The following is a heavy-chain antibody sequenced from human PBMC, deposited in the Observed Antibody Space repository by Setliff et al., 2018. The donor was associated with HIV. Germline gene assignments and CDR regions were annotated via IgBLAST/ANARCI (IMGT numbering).Heavy chain of an antibody. CDR1: GGSISSYY. CDR3: ARLSGDYYYFDY. J-gene: IGHJ4*02. CDR2: IYTSGST. V-gene: IGHV4-4*09. D-gene: IGHD2-21*02. Sequence: SETLSLTCTVSGGSISSYYWSWIRQPPGKGLEWVGYIYTSGSTNYNPSLKSRVTISLDTSKNQFSLKLTSVTAADTAVYYCARLSGDYYYFDYWGQGTLVTV.